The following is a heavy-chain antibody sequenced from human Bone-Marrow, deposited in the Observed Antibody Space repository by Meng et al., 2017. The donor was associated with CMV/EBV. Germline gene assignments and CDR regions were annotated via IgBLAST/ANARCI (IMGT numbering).Heavy chain of an antibody. Sequence: GGSLRLSCTGSGFTFSSYWMSWVRQAPGKGLEWVANIRQDGSEKHYVDSVKGRFTISRDNTKNSLYLEMNTLRAEDTAVYHCARICVTGRACYHFDSWGQGTRVTVSS. CDR2: IRQDGSEK. CDR3: ARICVTGRACYHFDS. V-gene: IGHV3-7*01. CDR1: GFTFSSYW. J-gene: IGHJ4*01. D-gene: IGHD2-2*01.